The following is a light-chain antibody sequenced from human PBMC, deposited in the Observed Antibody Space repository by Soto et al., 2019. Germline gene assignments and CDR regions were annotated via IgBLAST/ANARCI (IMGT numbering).Light chain of an antibody. J-gene: IGKJ2*01. CDR1: QSVSSY. V-gene: IGKV3-11*01. CDR2: DAS. Sequence: EIVLTQSPATLSLSPGERATLSCRASQSVSSYLAWYQQKPGQAPRLLIYDASNRATGIPARFSGSGSGTDFTLTISSLEPEDFAVYYCQQRSHWPPYTFGQGTKVESK. CDR3: QQRSHWPPYT.